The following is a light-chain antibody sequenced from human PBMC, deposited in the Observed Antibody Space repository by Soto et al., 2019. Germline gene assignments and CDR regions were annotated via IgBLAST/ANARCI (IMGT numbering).Light chain of an antibody. Sequence: EIVLTQSPGTLSLSPGERATLSCRASQSITSRYLGWYQQKLGQSTRLLIYGASSRATGIRDRFSRSGSVTVFTFTISMLEPEDFAVYYWQQYSNSLWTFGQGTKVEIK. J-gene: IGKJ1*01. CDR3: QQYSNSLWT. CDR2: GAS. V-gene: IGKV3-20*01. CDR1: QSITSRY.